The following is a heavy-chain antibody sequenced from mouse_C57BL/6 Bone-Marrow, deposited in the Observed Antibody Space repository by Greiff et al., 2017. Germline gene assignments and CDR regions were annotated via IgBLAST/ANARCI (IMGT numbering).Heavy chain of an antibody. J-gene: IGHJ3*01. CDR1: GYTFTSYW. V-gene: IGHV1-59*01. CDR3: VTGSFAY. Sequence: VKLQQPGAELVRPGTSVKLSCKASGYTFTSYWMHWVKQRPGQGLEWIGVIDPSDSYTNYNQKFKGKATLTVDTSSSTAYMQLSSLTSADSAVYYCVTGSFAYWGQGTLVTVSA. CDR2: IDPSDSYT.